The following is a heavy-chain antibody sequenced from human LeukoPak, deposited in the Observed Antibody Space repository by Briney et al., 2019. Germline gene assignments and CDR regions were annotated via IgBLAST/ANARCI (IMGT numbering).Heavy chain of an antibody. V-gene: IGHV1-18*01. Sequence: VASVKVSCKASGYTFTSYGISWVRQAPGQGLEWMGWISAYNGNTNYAQKLQGRVTMITDTSTSTAYMELRSLRSDDTAVYYCARVVRITMIVVVIPDYYFDYWGQGTLVTVSS. D-gene: IGHD3-22*01. CDR1: GYTFTSYG. CDR2: ISAYNGNT. J-gene: IGHJ4*02. CDR3: ARVVRITMIVVVIPDYYFDY.